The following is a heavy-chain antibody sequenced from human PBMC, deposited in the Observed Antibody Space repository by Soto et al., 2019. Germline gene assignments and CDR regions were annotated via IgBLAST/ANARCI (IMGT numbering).Heavy chain of an antibody. CDR2: MNPNSGNT. V-gene: IGHV1-8*01. Sequence: GASVKVSCKASGYTFTSYDINWVRQATGQGLEWMGWMNPNSGNTGYAQKFQGRVTMTRNTSISTAYMELSSLRSEDTAVYYCARGSHDYSSSWYGWTPGYWGQGTLVTVSS. CDR1: GYTFTSYD. D-gene: IGHD6-13*01. CDR3: ARGSHDYSSSWYGWTPGY. J-gene: IGHJ4*02.